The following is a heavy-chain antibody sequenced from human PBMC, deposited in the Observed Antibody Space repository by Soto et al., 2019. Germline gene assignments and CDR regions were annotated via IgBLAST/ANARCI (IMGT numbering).Heavy chain of an antibody. CDR2: IDNSGST. CDR1: GASVSTGVYY. J-gene: IGHJ4*02. V-gene: IGHV4-31*03. Sequence: QVELYESGPGLVRPSQTLSLSCTVSGASVSTGVYYWTWIRQHPGKGLEWIGYIDNSGSTYYNPSLTGRVDISVDTSKNQFSLNLQSLTAADTAFYYCAGAVSDFDVRRYRTSYFDQWGQGILVTVSS. D-gene: IGHD3-10*02. CDR3: AGAVSDFDVRRYRTSYFDQ.